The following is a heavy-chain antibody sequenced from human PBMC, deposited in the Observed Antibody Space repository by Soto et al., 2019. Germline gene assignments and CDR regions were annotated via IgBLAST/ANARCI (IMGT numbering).Heavy chain of an antibody. CDR2: IYHSGST. CDR1: VAPSAVVTG. V-gene: IGHV4-4*02. Sequence: SETRPSPALSLVAPSAVVTGGVGSASPQGRGWSGLGEIYHSGSTNYNPSLESRVTISVDKSKNQFSLKLSSVTAADTAVYYCARATRQLVLFWGQGTLVTVSS. CDR3: ARATRQLVLF. J-gene: IGHJ4*02. D-gene: IGHD6-6*01.